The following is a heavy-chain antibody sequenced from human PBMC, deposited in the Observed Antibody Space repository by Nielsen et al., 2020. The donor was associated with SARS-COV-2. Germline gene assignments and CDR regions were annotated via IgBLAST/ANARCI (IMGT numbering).Heavy chain of an antibody. Sequence: VRQMPGKGLEWVSVIYSGGSTYYADSVKGRFTISRDNAKNSLYLQMNSLRAEDTAVYYCARGGYYDYVWGSYRFPFDYWGQGTLVTVSS. J-gene: IGHJ4*02. CDR3: ARGGYYDYVWGSYRFPFDY. V-gene: IGHV3-53*01. D-gene: IGHD3-16*02. CDR2: IYSGGST.